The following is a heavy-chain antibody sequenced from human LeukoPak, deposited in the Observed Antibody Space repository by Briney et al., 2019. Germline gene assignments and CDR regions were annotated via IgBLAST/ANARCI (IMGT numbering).Heavy chain of an antibody. CDR1: GGSISSYY. V-gene: IGHV4-59*12. D-gene: IGHD2-15*01. Sequence: SETLSLTCTVSGGSISSYYWSWIRQPPGKGLEWIGYIYHSGSTYYNPSLKSRVTISVDRSKNQFSLKLSSVTAADTAVYYCARELGSLVDYWGQGTLVTVSS. CDR3: ARELGSLVDY. J-gene: IGHJ4*02. CDR2: IYHSGST.